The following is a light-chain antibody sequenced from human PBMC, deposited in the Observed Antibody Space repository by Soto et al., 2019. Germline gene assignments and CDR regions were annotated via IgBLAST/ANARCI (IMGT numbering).Light chain of an antibody. CDR3: QQSYSTPIT. J-gene: IGKJ5*01. CDR2: AAS. Sequence: DIQMTQSPSTRSGSVGDRVTITCRASQGISSYLAWYQQKPGKAPKLLIYAASSLQSGVPSRFSGSGSGTDFILTISSLQPEDFATYYCQQSYSTPITFGQGTRLEIK. V-gene: IGKV1-39*01. CDR1: QGISSY.